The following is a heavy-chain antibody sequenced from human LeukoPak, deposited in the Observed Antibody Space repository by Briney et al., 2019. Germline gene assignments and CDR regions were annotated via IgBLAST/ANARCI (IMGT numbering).Heavy chain of an antibody. V-gene: IGHV4-39*01. CDR3: ARRFGYSYGYYYYYYMDV. J-gene: IGHJ6*03. CDR2: IYYSGST. D-gene: IGHD5-18*01. CDR1: GGSISSGDYY. Sequence: SQTLSLTCTVSGGSISSGDYYWSWIRQPPGKGLEWIGSIYYSGSTYYNPSLKSRVTISVDTSKNQFSLKLSSVTAADTAVYYCARRFGYSYGYYYYYYMDVWGKGTTVTVSS.